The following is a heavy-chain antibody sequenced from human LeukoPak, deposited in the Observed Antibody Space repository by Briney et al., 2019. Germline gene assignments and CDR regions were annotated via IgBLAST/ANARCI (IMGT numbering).Heavy chain of an antibody. CDR2: INPNSGGT. Sequence: GASVKVSCKASGYTFTGYYMHWVRQAPGQGLEWMGWINPNSGGTNYAQKFQGWVTMTRDTSISTAYMELSRLRSDDTAVYYCARAIAGIAVAGNWFDPWGQGTLVTVSS. D-gene: IGHD6-19*01. CDR3: ARAIAGIAVAGNWFDP. J-gene: IGHJ5*02. CDR1: GYTFTGYY. V-gene: IGHV1-2*04.